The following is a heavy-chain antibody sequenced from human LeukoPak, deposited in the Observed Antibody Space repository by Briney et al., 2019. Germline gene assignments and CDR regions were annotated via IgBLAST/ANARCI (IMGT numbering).Heavy chain of an antibody. J-gene: IGHJ3*02. V-gene: IGHV1-69*05. CDR2: IIPIFGTA. D-gene: IGHD3-22*01. Sequence: SVKVSCKASGGTFSSYAISWVRQAPGQGLEWMGRIIPIFGTANYAQKFQGRVTITTDESTSTAYMELSSLRSEDTAVYYCARGFTTTKKQNAFDIWGQGTMVTISS. CDR1: GGTFSSYA. CDR3: ARGFTTTKKQNAFDI.